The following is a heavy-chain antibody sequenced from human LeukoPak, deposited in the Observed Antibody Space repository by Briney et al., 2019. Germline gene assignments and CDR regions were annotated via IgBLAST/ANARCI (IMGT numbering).Heavy chain of an antibody. CDR3: ASGLGRDFDY. Sequence: SETLSLTCAVYGGSFSGYYWSWIRQPPGKGLDWIGEINHSGSTNYNPSLKGRVTISVDTSKNQFSLKLSSVTAADTAVYYCASGLGRDFDYWGQGTLVTVSS. CDR1: GGSFSGYY. D-gene: IGHD5-24*01. J-gene: IGHJ4*02. CDR2: INHSGST. V-gene: IGHV4-34*01.